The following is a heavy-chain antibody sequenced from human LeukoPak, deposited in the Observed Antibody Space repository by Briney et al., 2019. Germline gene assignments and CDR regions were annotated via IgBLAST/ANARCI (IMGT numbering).Heavy chain of an antibody. CDR3: ARVAAVAGNSWFDP. V-gene: IGHV1-69*01. J-gene: IGHJ5*02. Sequence: SVKVSCKASGGTFSSYAISWVRQAPGQGLEWMGGIIPIFGTANYAQKFQGRVTITADESTSTTYMELSGLRSEDTAVYYCARVAAVAGNSWFDPWGQGTLVTVSS. D-gene: IGHD6-19*01. CDR2: IIPIFGTA. CDR1: GGTFSSYA.